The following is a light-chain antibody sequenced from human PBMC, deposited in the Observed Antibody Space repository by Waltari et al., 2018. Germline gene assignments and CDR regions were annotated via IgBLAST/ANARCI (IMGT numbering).Light chain of an antibody. CDR3: QQYGRSLSIT. CDR1: QSVSSSY. Sequence: EIVLTQSPGTLSLSPGERATLPCRASQSVSSSYLAWYQQKPGQAPRLLIYGASSRATGIPDRFSGTGSGTDFTLTISRLEPEDFAVYYCQQYGRSLSITFGQGTRLEIK. J-gene: IGKJ5*01. V-gene: IGKV3-20*01. CDR2: GAS.